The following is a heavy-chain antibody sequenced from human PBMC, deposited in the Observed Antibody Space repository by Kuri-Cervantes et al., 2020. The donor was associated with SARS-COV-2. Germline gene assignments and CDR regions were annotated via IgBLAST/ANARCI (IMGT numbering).Heavy chain of an antibody. Sequence: SETLSLTCTVSGGSISSSSYYWGWIRQPPGKGLEWIGSIYYSGSTYYSPSLKSRVTISVDTSKNQFSLKLSSVTAADTAVYYCARRNEVDSDDYWGQGTLVTVSS. CDR1: GGSISSSSYY. D-gene: IGHD3/OR15-3a*01. CDR3: ARRNEVDSDDY. V-gene: IGHV4-39*01. J-gene: IGHJ4*02. CDR2: IYYSGST.